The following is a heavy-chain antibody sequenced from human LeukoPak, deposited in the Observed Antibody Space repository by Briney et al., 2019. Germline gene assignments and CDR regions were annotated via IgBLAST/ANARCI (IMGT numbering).Heavy chain of an antibody. D-gene: IGHD5/OR15-5a*01. J-gene: IGHJ2*01. CDR2: VYTSGSP. Sequence: SETLSLTCTVSSGSINSYYWTWIRQPAGKGLEWLGRVYTSGSPNYNPSLKGRVTMSLDTSKNQFSLKLRSVTAADTAVYYCATRPKFMSTYFDLWGRGTLVTVSS. V-gene: IGHV4-4*07. CDR3: ATRPKFMSTYFDL. CDR1: SGSINSYY.